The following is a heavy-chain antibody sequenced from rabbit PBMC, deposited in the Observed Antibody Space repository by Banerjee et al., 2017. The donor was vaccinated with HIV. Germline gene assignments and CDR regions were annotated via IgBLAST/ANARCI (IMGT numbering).Heavy chain of an antibody. CDR2: IYTGSGST. Sequence: QSLEESGGDLVKPGASLTLTCTASGIDFSSSYYMCWVRQAPGKGLEWIGCIYTGSGSTYYASWVNGRFTISRSTSLNTVDLQMTSLTAADTATYFCARDLALWGPGTLVTVS. CDR3: ARDLAL. D-gene: IGHD5-1*01. V-gene: IGHV1S43*01. CDR1: GIDFSSSYY. J-gene: IGHJ4*01.